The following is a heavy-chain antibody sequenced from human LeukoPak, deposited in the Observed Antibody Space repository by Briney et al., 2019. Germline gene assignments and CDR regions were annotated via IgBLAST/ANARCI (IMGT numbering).Heavy chain of an antibody. V-gene: IGHV1-18*01. J-gene: IGHJ4*02. CDR2: ISAYNGNK. CDR1: GYTFTSYV. D-gene: IGHD3-22*01. Sequence: GVSVKVSCKASGYTFTSYVISWVRQAPGQGLKWMGWISAYNGNKKYAQKLQGRGTMTTDTATSTAYMELRSLRSDDTAVYYCAREGDYDSSGYFDYWGQGTLVTVSS. CDR3: AREGDYDSSGYFDY.